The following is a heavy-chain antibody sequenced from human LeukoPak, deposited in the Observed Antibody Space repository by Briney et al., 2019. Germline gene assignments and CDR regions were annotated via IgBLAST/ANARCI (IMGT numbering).Heavy chain of an antibody. J-gene: IGHJ4*02. CDR3: AKGADYSTYVHFDY. D-gene: IGHD6-13*01. CDR1: GFTFSSYA. CDR2: ISYDGSNK. V-gene: IGHV3-30-3*01. Sequence: GGSLRLSCAASGFTFSSYAMHWVRQAPGKGLEWVAVISYDGSNKYYADSVKGRFTISRDNSKNTLYLQMNSLRAEDAAVYYCAKGADYSTYVHFDYWGQGTLVTVSS.